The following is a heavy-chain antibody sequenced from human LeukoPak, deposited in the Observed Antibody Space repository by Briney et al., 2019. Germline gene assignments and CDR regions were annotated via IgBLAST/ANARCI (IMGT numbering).Heavy chain of an antibody. J-gene: IGHJ4*02. CDR1: GGSISSGGYY. D-gene: IGHD6-19*01. V-gene: IGHV4-61*08. CDR3: ARSSGWLPFDY. Sequence: SETLSLTCTVSGGSISSGGYYWSWIRQHPGKGLEWIGYIYYSGSTNYNPSLKSRVTISVDTSKNQFSLKLSSVTAADTAVYYCARSSGWLPFDYWGQGTLVTVSS. CDR2: IYYSGST.